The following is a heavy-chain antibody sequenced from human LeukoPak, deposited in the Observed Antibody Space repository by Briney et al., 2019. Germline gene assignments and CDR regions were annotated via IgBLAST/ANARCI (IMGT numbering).Heavy chain of an antibody. V-gene: IGHV1-18*01. CDR1: GYTFTSYG. CDR3: ARWAGYYGMDV. Sequence: RASVKVSCKASGYTFTSYGISWVRQAPGQGLEWMGWISAYNGNTNYAQKLQGRVTMTPDTSTSTAYMELRSLRSDDTAVYYCARWAGYYGMDVWGQGTTVTVSS. J-gene: IGHJ6*02. CDR2: ISAYNGNT.